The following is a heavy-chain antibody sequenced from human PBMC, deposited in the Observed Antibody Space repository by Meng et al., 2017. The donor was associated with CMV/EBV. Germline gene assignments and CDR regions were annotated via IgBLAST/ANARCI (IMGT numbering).Heavy chain of an antibody. Sequence: ASVKVSCKGSGYTFTGYYLHWVRQAPGQGLEWMGWINPNTNGTNYAQKFQGRVSMTRDTSISIAYMELSRLGSDDTAVYFCAREAAGYDLNAFEIWGQGTTVTVSS. CDR2: INPNTNGT. CDR3: AREAAGYDLNAFEI. V-gene: IGHV1-2*02. J-gene: IGHJ3*02. D-gene: IGHD5-12*01. CDR1: GYTFTGYY.